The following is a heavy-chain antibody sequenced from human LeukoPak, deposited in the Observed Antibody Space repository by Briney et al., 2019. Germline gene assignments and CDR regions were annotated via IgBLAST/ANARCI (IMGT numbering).Heavy chain of an antibody. CDR2: IKQGGSEK. J-gene: IGHJ5*02. CDR3: ARDWRVYGDYPNWFDP. D-gene: IGHD4-17*01. V-gene: IGHV3-7*01. Sequence: GGSLRLSCAASGFTFSSYWMSWVRQAPGKGLEWVANIKQGGSEKYYVDSVKGRFTISRDNAKNSLYLQMNSLRAEDTAVYYCARDWRVYGDYPNWFDPWGQGTLVTVSS. CDR1: GFTFSSYW.